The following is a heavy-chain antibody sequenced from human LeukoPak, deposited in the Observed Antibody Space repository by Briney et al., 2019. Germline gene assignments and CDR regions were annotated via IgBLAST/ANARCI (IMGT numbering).Heavy chain of an antibody. V-gene: IGHV1-8*01. CDR3: ARGLGSSWSFDY. CDR1: GYTFTSYD. Sequence: GASVKVSCKASGYTFTSYDINWVRQATGQGLEWMGWMNPNSGNTGYAQKFQGRVTMTRDTSTSTVYMELSSLRSEDTAVYYCARGLGSSWSFDYWGQGTLVTVSS. D-gene: IGHD6-13*01. J-gene: IGHJ4*02. CDR2: MNPNSGNT.